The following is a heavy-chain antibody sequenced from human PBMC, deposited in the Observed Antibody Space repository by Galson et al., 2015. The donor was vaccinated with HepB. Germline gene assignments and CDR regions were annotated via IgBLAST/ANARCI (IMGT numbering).Heavy chain of an antibody. Sequence: SVKVSCKASGGTFSSYTISWVRQAPGQGLEWMGRIIPILGIANYAQKFQGRVTITADKSTSTAYMELSSLRSEDTAVYYCARDKWGGDWFDPWGQGTLVTVSS. D-gene: IGHD1-26*01. CDR1: GGTFSSYT. V-gene: IGHV1-69*04. J-gene: IGHJ5*02. CDR3: ARDKWGGDWFDP. CDR2: IIPILGIA.